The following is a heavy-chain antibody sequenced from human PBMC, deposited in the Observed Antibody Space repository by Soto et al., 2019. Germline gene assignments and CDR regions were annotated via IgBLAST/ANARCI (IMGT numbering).Heavy chain of an antibody. J-gene: IGHJ5*02. Sequence: SEPQALTCAVYGGSFSGYYWNWIRQPPGKGLEWIGEIDHSGYTNYNPSLKSRVTISVDTSKNQFSLRLTSVTAADTAVYYCARVRDWFDPWGQGTLVTVS. CDR1: GGSFSGYY. CDR2: IDHSGYT. CDR3: ARVRDWFDP. D-gene: IGHD3-3*01. V-gene: IGHV4-34*01.